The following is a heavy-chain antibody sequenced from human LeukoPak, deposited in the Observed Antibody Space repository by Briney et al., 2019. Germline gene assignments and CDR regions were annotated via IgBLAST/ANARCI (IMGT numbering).Heavy chain of an antibody. D-gene: IGHD2-21*02. J-gene: IGHJ4*02. Sequence: SETLSLTCAVYGGSLSYYYWSWIRQPPEKGLEWIGEINRSGGTNYNPSLKSRVYISVDTSKNQFSLKLSSVTAADTAVYYCARGGFYCGDDCYVDYWGQGTLVTVSS. V-gene: IGHV4-34*01. CDR2: INRSGGT. CDR3: ARGGFYCGDDCYVDY. CDR1: GGSLSYYY.